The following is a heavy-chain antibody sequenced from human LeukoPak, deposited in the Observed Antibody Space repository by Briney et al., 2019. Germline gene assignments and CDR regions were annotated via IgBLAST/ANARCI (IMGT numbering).Heavy chain of an antibody. CDR2: MYTSGST. CDR3: ARGASSSSAIGYYYYYMDV. V-gene: IGHV4-61*02. CDR1: SGSISSGSYY. J-gene: IGHJ6*03. Sequence: PSETLSLTCTVSSGSISSGSYYWSWIRQPAGKGLEWIGRMYTSGSTNYNPSLKSRVTISVDTSKNQFSLKLSSVTAADTAVYYCARGASSSSAIGYYYYYMDVWDKETTVTVSS. D-gene: IGHD6-6*01.